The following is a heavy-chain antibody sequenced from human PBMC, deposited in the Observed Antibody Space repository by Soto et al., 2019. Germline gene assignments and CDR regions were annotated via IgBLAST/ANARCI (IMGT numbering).Heavy chain of an antibody. CDR2: INSDGSST. Sequence: GGSLRLSCGASGFAFSSYWMHWVRQAPGKGLVWVSRINSDGSSTSYADSVKGRFTISRDNAKNTLYLQMNSLRAEDTAVYYCARAYSSSWPLYYYGMDVWGQGTTVTVSS. J-gene: IGHJ6*02. D-gene: IGHD6-13*01. CDR1: GFAFSSYW. CDR3: ARAYSSSWPLYYYGMDV. V-gene: IGHV3-74*01.